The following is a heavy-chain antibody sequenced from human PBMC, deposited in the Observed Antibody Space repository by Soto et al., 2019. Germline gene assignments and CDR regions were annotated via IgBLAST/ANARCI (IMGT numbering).Heavy chain of an antibody. CDR3: AGDSSDYVFWSGYNYYYGMDV. CDR1: GFTFSSYW. D-gene: IGHD3-3*01. CDR2: IKQDGSGK. V-gene: IGHV3-7*05. J-gene: IGHJ6*02. Sequence: EVQLVESGGGLVQPGGSLRLSCAASGFTFSSYWMSWVRQAPVKGLEWVADIKQDGSGKYYVDSVKGRFTISRDTAKNSLYLQMNSLRVEDTAVYYCAGDSSDYVFWSGYNYYYGMDVWGQGGTVTVSS.